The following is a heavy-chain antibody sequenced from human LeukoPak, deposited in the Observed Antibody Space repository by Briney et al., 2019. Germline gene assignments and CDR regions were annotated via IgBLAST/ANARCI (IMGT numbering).Heavy chain of an antibody. CDR3: ARSANPRASFDY. J-gene: IGHJ4*02. CDR1: GGSISSYY. CDR2: IYSSGST. Sequence: PSETLSLTCTASGGSISSYYWSWIRQPPGKGLEWIGYIYSSGSTNYSPSLKSRVTISVDTSKNHFSLKLNSVTAADTAVYFCARSANPRASFDYWGQGTLVTVSS. V-gene: IGHV4-59*01.